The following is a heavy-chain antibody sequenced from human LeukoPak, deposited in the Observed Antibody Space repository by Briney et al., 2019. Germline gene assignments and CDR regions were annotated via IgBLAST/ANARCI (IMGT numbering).Heavy chain of an antibody. Sequence: GGSLRLSCAASGFTFSDYAMSWVRQAPGKGLEWVSGISNSGGSTYYADSVEGRFIISRDNSKNTLFLQMSSLGAEDTAVYYCARDAPGYYGSGSYGGNFDYWGQGTLVTVSS. CDR1: GFTFSDYA. D-gene: IGHD3-10*01. CDR3: ARDAPGYYGSGSYGGNFDY. J-gene: IGHJ4*02. CDR2: ISNSGGST. V-gene: IGHV3-23*01.